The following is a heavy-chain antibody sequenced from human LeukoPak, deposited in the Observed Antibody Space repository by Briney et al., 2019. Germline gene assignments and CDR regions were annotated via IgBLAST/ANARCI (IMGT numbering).Heavy chain of an antibody. J-gene: IGHJ4*02. Sequence: PGGSLRLSCAASGFTFSSYGMHWVRQALGKGLEWVAVIWYDGSNKYYADSVKGRFTVSRDNSKNTLYLQMNSLRPEDTALYYCAKGEGYSFGQEYYWGQGTLVTVSS. D-gene: IGHD5-18*01. V-gene: IGHV3-30*02. CDR3: AKGEGYSFGQEYY. CDR2: IWYDGSNK. CDR1: GFTFSSYG.